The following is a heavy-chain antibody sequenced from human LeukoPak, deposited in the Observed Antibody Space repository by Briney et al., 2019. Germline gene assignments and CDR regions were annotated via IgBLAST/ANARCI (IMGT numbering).Heavy chain of an antibody. CDR2: IYTSGSA. D-gene: IGHD5-24*01. CDR1: GGSISSYY. V-gene: IGHV4-4*07. J-gene: IGHJ4*02. Sequence: PSETLSLTCTVSGGSISSYYWSWIWQPAGKGLEWIGRIYTSGSANYNPSLKSRVTMSVDTSKNQFSLKLSSVTAADTAVYYCARERGKDGYNYFDYRGQGTLVTVSS. CDR3: ARERGKDGYNYFDY.